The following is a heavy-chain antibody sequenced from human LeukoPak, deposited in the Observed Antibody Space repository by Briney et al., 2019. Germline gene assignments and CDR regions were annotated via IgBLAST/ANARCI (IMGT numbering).Heavy chain of an antibody. V-gene: IGHV3-23*01. CDR1: GITFSSHG. D-gene: IGHD3-10*01. J-gene: IGHJ4*02. Sequence: GGSLRLSCAASGITFSSHGMSWVRQAPGKGLEWVAGLSGSGGGTNYADSVKGRFTISRDNAKNTLYLQMNSLRAEDTAVYFCAKRGVVIRVILVGFHKEAYYFDSWGQGALVTVSS. CDR3: AKRGVVIRVILVGFHKEAYYFDS. CDR2: LSGSGGGT.